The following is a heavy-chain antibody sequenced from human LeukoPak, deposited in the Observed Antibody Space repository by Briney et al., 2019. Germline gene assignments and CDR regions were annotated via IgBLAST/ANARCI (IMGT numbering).Heavy chain of an antibody. D-gene: IGHD6-6*01. Sequence: ASVNVSCKASGGTFSSYAISWVRLAPGQGLEWMGGIIPIFGTANYAQKFQGRVTITTDESTSTAYMELSSLRSEDTAVYYCARDAAARPYDYWGQGTLVTVSS. CDR3: ARDAAARPYDY. V-gene: IGHV1-69*05. CDR2: IIPIFGTA. J-gene: IGHJ4*02. CDR1: GGTFSSYA.